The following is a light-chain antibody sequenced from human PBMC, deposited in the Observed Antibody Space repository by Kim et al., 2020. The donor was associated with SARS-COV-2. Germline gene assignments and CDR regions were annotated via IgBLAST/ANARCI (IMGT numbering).Light chain of an antibody. J-gene: IGLJ2*01. CDR1: SSNIENNY. CDR2: DNN. CDR3: ETWDSSLSAVV. Sequence: GQKDTISCSGSSSNIENNYVSWYQQFPGTAPKLLIYDNNKRPSGIPDRFSGSKSGTSATLGITGLQTGDEADYYCETWDSSLSAVVFGGGTKVTVL. V-gene: IGLV1-51*01.